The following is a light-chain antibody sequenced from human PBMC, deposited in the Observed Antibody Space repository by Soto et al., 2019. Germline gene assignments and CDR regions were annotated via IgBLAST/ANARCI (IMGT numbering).Light chain of an antibody. J-gene: IGKJ3*01. CDR3: QQLNSFPIP. Sequence: IVLTQPPSPLSASVGARVTISCRASQGIASSLAWYQQKPGKAPKLLIYAASTLQSGLPSRFSGSGSGTDFTLTISSLQPEDFATYYCQQLNSFPIPFGPGTKVDIK. V-gene: IGKV1-9*01. CDR2: AAS. CDR1: QGIASS.